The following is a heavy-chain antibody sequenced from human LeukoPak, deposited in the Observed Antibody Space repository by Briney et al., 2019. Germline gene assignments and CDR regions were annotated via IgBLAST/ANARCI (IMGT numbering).Heavy chain of an antibody. J-gene: IGHJ4*02. CDR2: ISGSGDRT. Sequence: GGSVRLSCAASGFTFSCYDVSWVRQAPGKGLEWVSAISGSGDRTYYADSVKGRFTISRDNSKNTLYLQINSLRAEDTAVYYCAKPSSGNYPPTGYWGQGTLVTVSS. V-gene: IGHV3-23*01. CDR3: AKPSSGNYPPTGY. D-gene: IGHD1-26*01. CDR1: GFTFSCYD.